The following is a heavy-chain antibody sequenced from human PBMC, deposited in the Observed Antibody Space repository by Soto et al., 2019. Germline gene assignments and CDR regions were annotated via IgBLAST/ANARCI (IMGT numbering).Heavy chain of an antibody. J-gene: IGHJ6*02. CDR3: AAGFTNWNSYCYGMDV. CDR2: IVVGSGNT. V-gene: IGHV1-58*01. CDR1: GFTFTSSA. Sequence: QMQLVQSGPEVKKPGTSVKVSCKASGFTFTSSAVQWVRQARGQRLEWIGWIVVGSGNTNYAQKFQERVTITRDMXPXTACRELSSLRSEATAVYYCAAGFTNWNSYCYGMDVWGQGTTVTVSS. D-gene: IGHD1-1*01.